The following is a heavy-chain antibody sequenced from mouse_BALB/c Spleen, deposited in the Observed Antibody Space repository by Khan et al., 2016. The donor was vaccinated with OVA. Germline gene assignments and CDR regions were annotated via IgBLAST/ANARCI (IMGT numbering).Heavy chain of an antibody. CDR3: ARKNYYGYAVDY. D-gene: IGHD1-1*01. CDR1: GYSITTNYA. CDR2: ISYSGST. J-gene: IGHJ4*01. V-gene: IGHV3-2*02. Sequence: EVKLLESGPGLVKPSQSLSLTCTVTGYSITTNYAWDWIRQFPGNKLEWMGYISYSGSTSYNPSLKSRISITRDTSKNQFFLQLNSVTTGDTATYYCARKNYYGYAVDYWGQGTSVTVSS.